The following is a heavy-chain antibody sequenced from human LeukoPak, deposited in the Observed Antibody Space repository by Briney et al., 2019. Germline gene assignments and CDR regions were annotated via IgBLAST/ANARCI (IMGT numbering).Heavy chain of an antibody. CDR1: GGSFSGHS. CDR2: IYTSGST. D-gene: IGHD4-17*01. CDR3: AREHDYGDYVDYYYGMDV. V-gene: IGHV4-4*07. Sequence: PSETLSLTCGVYGGSFSGHSWSWIRRPPGKGLEWIGRIYTSGSTNYNPSLKSRVTMSVDTSKNQFSLKLSSVTAADTAVYYCAREHDYGDYVDYYYGMDVWGQGTTVTVSS. J-gene: IGHJ6*02.